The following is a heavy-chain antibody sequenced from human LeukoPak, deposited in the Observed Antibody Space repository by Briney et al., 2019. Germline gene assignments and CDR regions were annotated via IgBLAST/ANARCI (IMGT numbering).Heavy chain of an antibody. D-gene: IGHD3-10*01. CDR3: ARNCSPGRLLWFGESPKNWFDP. V-gene: IGHV1-2*02. CDR1: GYNFTSHG. J-gene: IGHJ5*02. Sequence: GASVKVSCKASGYNFTSHGISWVRQAPGQGLEWMGWINPNSGGTNYAQKFQGRVTMTRDTSISTAYMELSRLRSDDTAVYYCARNCSPGRLLWFGESPKNWFDPWGQGTLVTVSS. CDR2: INPNSGGT.